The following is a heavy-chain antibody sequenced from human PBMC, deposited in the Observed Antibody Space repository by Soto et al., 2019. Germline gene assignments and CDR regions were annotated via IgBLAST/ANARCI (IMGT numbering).Heavy chain of an antibody. J-gene: IGHJ4*02. CDR2: INAGNGNT. CDR1: GYTFTSYA. V-gene: IGHV1-3*05. CDR3: AGSPSLFIDS. D-gene: IGHD2-2*01. Sequence: QVQLVQSGAEEKKPGASVKVSCKASGYTFTSYAMHWVRQAPGQRLEWMGWINAGNGNTKYSQKFQGRVTITRDTAVSTAYMELRSLRSEDTAVYSCAGSPSLFIDSWGQGTLVTVSS.